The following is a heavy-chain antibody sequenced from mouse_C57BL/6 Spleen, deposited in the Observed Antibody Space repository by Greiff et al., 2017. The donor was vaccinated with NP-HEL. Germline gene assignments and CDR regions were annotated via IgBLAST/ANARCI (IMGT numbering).Heavy chain of an antibody. CDR2: IYPSDSET. CDR1: GYTFTSYW. CDR3: ARSGYYGSRGAWFAY. J-gene: IGHJ3*01. Sequence: VQLQQPGAELVRPGSSVKLSCKASGYTFTSYWMDWVKQRPGQGLEWIGNIYPSDSETHYNQKFKDKATLTVDKSSSTAYMQLSSLTSEDSAVYYCARSGYYGSRGAWFAYWGQGTLVTVSA. V-gene: IGHV1-61*01. D-gene: IGHD1-1*01.